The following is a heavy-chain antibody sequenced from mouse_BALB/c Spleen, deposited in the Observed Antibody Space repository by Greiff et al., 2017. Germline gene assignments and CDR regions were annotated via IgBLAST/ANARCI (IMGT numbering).Heavy chain of an antibody. V-gene: IGHV14-3*02. CDR2: IDPANGNT. CDR3: ARGGYGNSYAMDY. CDR1: GFNIKDTY. J-gene: IGHJ4*01. D-gene: IGHD2-10*02. Sequence: EVQLVESGAELVKPGASVKLSCTASGFNIKDTYMHWVKQRPEQGLEWIGRIDPANGNTKYDPKFQGKATITADTSSNTAYLQLSSLTSEDTAVYYCARGGYGNSYAMDYWGQGTSVTVSS.